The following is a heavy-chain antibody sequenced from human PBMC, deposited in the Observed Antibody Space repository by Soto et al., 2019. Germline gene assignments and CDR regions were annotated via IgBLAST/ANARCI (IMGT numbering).Heavy chain of an antibody. CDR3: AHPRGYGVFDAVDI. Sequence: GGSLRLSCAASGFMFSTYAMNWFRQAPGKGLEWVSAITAGGSSAYYAESVRGRFTISRDNSINTLYLQMSSLRTDDTAVYYCAHPRGYGVFDAVDIWGQGTMVTVSS. V-gene: IGHV3-23*01. CDR1: GFMFSTYA. CDR2: ITAGGSSA. D-gene: IGHD4-17*01. J-gene: IGHJ3*02.